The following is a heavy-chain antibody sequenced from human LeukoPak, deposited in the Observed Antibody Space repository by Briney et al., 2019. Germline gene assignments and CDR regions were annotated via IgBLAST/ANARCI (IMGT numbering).Heavy chain of an antibody. D-gene: IGHD3-22*01. CDR2: ISSSSSYI. Sequence: GGSLRLSCAASGFTFSSYSMHWVRQAPGKGLEWVSSISSSSSYIYYADSVKGRFTISRDNAKNSLYLQMNSLRAEDTAVYYCARHYYDSSGYYYSLDYWGQGTLVTVSS. CDR1: GFTFSSYS. J-gene: IGHJ4*02. CDR3: ARHYYDSSGYYYSLDY. V-gene: IGHV3-21*01.